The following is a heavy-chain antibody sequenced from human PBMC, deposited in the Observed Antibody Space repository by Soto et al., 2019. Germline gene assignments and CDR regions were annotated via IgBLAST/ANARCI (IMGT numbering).Heavy chain of an antibody. D-gene: IGHD3-16*01. CDR1: GGSISSGNYY. CDR2: IYYSGST. V-gene: IGHV4-61*01. Sequence: SETLSLTCTVSGGSISSGNYYWSWIRQPPGKGLEWIGYIYYSGSTNYNPSLKSRVTISVDTSKNQFSLKLSSVTAADTAVYYCARRYGGNFDYWGQGTLVTVSP. CDR3: ARRYGGNFDY. J-gene: IGHJ4*02.